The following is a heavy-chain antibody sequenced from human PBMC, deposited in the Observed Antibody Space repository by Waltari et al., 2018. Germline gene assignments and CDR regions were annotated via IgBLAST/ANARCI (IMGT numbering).Heavy chain of an antibody. J-gene: IGHJ4*02. V-gene: IGHV3-48*03. D-gene: IGHD1-26*01. CDR3: VRGWATIDY. Sequence: EVHLMESGGGLVQPGGSLRLSCAASGFTFSTFAMTWVRQAPGKGLEWVSWISSDSTRYYGDSVKGRFTISRDNAKNSLYLQMNSLRAEDTAVYYCVRGWATIDYWGQGTLVTVSS. CDR2: ISSDSTR. CDR1: GFTFSTFA.